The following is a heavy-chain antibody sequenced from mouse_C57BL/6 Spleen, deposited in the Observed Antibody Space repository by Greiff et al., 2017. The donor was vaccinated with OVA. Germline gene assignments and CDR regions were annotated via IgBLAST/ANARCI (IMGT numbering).Heavy chain of an antibody. CDR1: GYTFTSYW. CDR2: IHPNSGST. J-gene: IGHJ4*01. CDR3: ARGDYGSSYYYAMDY. D-gene: IGHD1-1*01. V-gene: IGHV1-64*01. Sequence: QVQLQQPGAELVKPGASVKLSCKASGYTFTSYWMHWVKQRPGPGLEWIGMIHPNSGSTNYNEKFKSKATLTADKSSSTAYMQLSSLTSEDSAVDYCARGDYGSSYYYAMDYWGQGTSVTVSS.